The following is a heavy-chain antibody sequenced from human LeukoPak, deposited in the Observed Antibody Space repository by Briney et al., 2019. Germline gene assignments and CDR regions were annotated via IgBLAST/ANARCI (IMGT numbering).Heavy chain of an antibody. CDR2: INHSGST. V-gene: IGHV4-34*01. Sequence: GSLRLTCAASGFTFSGYYWSWIRQPPGKGLEWIGEINHSGSTNYNPSLKSRVTISVDTSKNQFSLKLSSVTAADTAVYYCARGRREIDYWGQGTLVTVSS. CDR3: ARGRREIDY. J-gene: IGHJ4*02. CDR1: GFTFSGYY.